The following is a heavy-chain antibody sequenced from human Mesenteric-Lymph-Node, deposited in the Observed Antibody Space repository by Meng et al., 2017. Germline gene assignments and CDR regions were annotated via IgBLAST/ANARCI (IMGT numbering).Heavy chain of an antibody. CDR2: ISAYNGNT. Sequence: ASVKVSCKASGGTFSSYAISWVRRAPGQGLEWMGWISAYNGNTNYAQKLQGRVTMTTDTSTNTAYMELRSLRSDDTAVYYCARDRNYPYGMDVWGQGTTVTVSS. V-gene: IGHV1-18*01. CDR3: ARDRNYPYGMDV. J-gene: IGHJ6*02. CDR1: GGTFSSYA.